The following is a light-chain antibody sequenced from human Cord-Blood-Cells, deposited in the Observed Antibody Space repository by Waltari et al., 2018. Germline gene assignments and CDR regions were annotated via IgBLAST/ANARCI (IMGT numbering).Light chain of an antibody. Sequence: QSALTQPASVSGSPGQSITISCTGTSSDVWSYNLVSWYQQHPGKAPKLRTYEGSKRTAAVFLSFSGSKSGKRASLTISGIRAEDEADYYCCSYAGSSTWVFGGGTKLTVL. CDR1: SSDVWSYNL. CDR3: CSYAGSSTWV. V-gene: IGLV2-23*01. J-gene: IGLJ3*02. CDR2: EGS.